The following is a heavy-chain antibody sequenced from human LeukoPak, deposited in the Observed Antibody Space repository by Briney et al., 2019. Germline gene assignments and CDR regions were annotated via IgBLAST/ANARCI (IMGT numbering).Heavy chain of an antibody. J-gene: IGHJ6*03. CDR1: GFTFDDYA. CDR2: ISWNSGSI. CDR3: ARDFPYTDYDFWSGYYSHYMDV. Sequence: GRSLRLSCAASGFTFDDYAMHWVRQAPGKGLEWVSGISWNSGSIGYADSVKGRFTISRDNAKNSLYLQMNSLRAEDTALYHCARDFPYTDYDFWSGYYSHYMDVWGKGTTVTVSS. D-gene: IGHD3-3*01. V-gene: IGHV3-9*01.